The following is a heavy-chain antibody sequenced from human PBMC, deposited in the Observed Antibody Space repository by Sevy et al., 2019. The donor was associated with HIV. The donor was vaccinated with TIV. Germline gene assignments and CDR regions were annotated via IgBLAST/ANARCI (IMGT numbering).Heavy chain of an antibody. CDR1: GFTFSSYA. D-gene: IGHD5-12*01. J-gene: IGHJ4*02. CDR2: ISGSGGST. Sequence: GGSLRLSCAAPGFTFSSYAMSWVRQAPGKGLEWVSAISGSGGSTYYADSVKGRFTISRDNSKNTLYLQMNSLRAEDTAVYYCAKVYSGYDSGSYFDYWGQGTLVTVSS. V-gene: IGHV3-23*01. CDR3: AKVYSGYDSGSYFDY.